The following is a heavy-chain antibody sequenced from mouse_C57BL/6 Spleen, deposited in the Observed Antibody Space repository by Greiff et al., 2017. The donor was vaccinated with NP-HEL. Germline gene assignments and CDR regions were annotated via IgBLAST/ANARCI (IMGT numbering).Heavy chain of an antibody. CDR1: GFTFSDYG. D-gene: IGHD3-2*02. CDR3: ARNSQATRAWFAY. CDR2: ISSGSSTI. Sequence: EVQGVESGGGLVKPGGSLKLSCAASGFTFSDYGMHWVRQAPEKGLEWVAYISSGSSTIYYADTVKGRFTISRDNAKNTLFLQMTSLRSEDTAMYYCARNSQATRAWFAYWGQGTLVTVSA. V-gene: IGHV5-17*01. J-gene: IGHJ3*01.